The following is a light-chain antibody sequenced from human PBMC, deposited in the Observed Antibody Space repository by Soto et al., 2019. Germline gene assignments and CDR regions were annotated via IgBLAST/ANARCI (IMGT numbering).Light chain of an antibody. CDR1: SSNIGAGYD. CDR3: QSYDSSLSGCV. CDR2: GNS. J-gene: IGLJ3*02. Sequence: QSVLTQPPSVSGAPGQRVTISCTGSSSNIGAGYDVHWYQQLPGTAPKLLIYGNSNRPSGVPDRVSGSKSGTSASLAITGLQVEDEAVDYCQSYDSSLSGCVFGGGTKLTVL. V-gene: IGLV1-40*01.